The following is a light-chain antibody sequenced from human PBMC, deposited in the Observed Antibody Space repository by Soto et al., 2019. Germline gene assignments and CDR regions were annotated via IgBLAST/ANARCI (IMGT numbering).Light chain of an antibody. CDR3: QQANSFPLT. J-gene: IGKJ4*01. CDR2: TGS. Sequence: DIQMTQSPSSVSASVGDRVSITCRASQGISSWLAWYQQTPGRAPKLLIYTGSSLQSGVSSRVSGTGSGTDFTLTISSLQPEDVATYYCQQANSFPLTFGGGTKVEIK. CDR1: QGISSW. V-gene: IGKV1-12*01.